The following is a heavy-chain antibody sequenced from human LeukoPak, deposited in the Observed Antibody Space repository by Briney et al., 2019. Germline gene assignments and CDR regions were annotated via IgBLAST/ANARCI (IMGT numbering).Heavy chain of an antibody. J-gene: IGHJ3*02. D-gene: IGHD3-22*01. CDR3: ARNPTYYYGSSGYYLDAFDI. CDR2: IYYSGST. CDR1: GGSISSYY. V-gene: IGHV4-59*08. Sequence: SETLSLTCTVSGGSISSYYWSWIRQPPGKGLEWIGYIYYSGSTNYNPSLKSRVTISVDTSKNQFSLKLSSVTAADTAVYYCARNPTYYYGSSGYYLDAFDIWGQGTMVTVSS.